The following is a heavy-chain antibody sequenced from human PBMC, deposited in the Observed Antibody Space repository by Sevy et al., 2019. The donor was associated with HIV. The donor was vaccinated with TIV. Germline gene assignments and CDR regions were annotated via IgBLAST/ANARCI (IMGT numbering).Heavy chain of an antibody. J-gene: IGHJ6*02. CDR2: ISFDGNYR. D-gene: IGHD1-26*01. V-gene: IGHV3-30*18. CDR1: GFTFSTYD. Sequence: GGSLRLSCTASGFTFSTYDIHWVRQAPGKGLEWVAIISFDGNYRYYSDSVRGRFSMSRDNSKNTGYLQMSGLSVEDTAVYYCAKNRPPGGSYFSRHGMDVWGRGTTVTVSS. CDR3: AKNRPPGGSYFSRHGMDV.